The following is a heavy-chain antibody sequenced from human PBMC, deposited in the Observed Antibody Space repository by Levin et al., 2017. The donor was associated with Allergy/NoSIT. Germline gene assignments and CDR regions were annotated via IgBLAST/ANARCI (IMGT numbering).Heavy chain of an antibody. CDR3: AKEMTAVVPVFDY. V-gene: IGHV3-23*01. CDR2: ITNSGST. D-gene: IGHD4-23*01. J-gene: IGHJ4*02. CDR1: GFTFSNYA. Sequence: GGSLRLSCAASGFTFSNYAMSWVRQAPGKGLEWVSAITNSGSTYYADSVKGRFTVSRDNSKNTLYLQINSLRADDTAVYYCAKEMTAVVPVFDYWGQGTLVTVSS.